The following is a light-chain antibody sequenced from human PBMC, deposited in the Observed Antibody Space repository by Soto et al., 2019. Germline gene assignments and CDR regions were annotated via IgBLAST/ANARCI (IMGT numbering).Light chain of an antibody. V-gene: IGKV1-5*01. Sequence: DIQMTQSPSTLSASVGDRVTITCRASQSISSWLAWYQQKPGKAPKLLIYDASRLESGVPSRFSGSGYGTELTLAISSLQPDDFATYYCQQYNSYSRTFGQGTKVDIK. CDR3: QQYNSYSRT. CDR1: QSISSW. J-gene: IGKJ1*01. CDR2: DAS.